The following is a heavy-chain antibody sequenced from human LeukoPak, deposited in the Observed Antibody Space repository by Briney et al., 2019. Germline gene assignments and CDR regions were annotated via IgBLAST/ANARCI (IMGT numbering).Heavy chain of an antibody. CDR1: GFTFSSYA. D-gene: IGHD3-3*01. V-gene: IGHV3-23*01. Sequence: QTGGSLRLSCAASGFTFSSYAMSWVRQAPGKGLEWVSAISGSGGSTYYADSVKGRFTISRDNSKNTLYLQMNSLRAENTAVYYCAKYQGVAYTQIGDYYYGMDVWGQGTTVTVSS. CDR3: AKYQGVAYTQIGDYYYGMDV. CDR2: ISGSGGST. J-gene: IGHJ6*02.